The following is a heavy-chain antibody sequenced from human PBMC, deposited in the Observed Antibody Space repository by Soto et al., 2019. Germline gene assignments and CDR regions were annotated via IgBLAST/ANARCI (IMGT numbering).Heavy chain of an antibody. CDR1: GLTVSGKKY. J-gene: IGHJ3*01. CDR2: LYDVDGS. CDR3: ATWHEREHAYDV. V-gene: IGHV3-53*01. Sequence: GGSLRLSCAASGLTVSGKKYVAWVRQAPGKGLEWVSALYDVDGSFYADSVKGRFTTSSDSSKTTVYLQMNGLRPDDTAVYYCATWHEREHAYDVWGQGTTVTV. D-gene: IGHD1-1*01.